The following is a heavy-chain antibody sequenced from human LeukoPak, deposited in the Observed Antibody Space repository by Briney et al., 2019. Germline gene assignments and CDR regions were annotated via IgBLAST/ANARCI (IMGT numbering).Heavy chain of an antibody. V-gene: IGHV4-59*08. Sequence: SETLSLTCTDSGGSISSYYWSWIRQAPGKGREGRGYIYYSGSTNYNPSLTSRVTISVATSKNQFSLKLSSVTAADTAEYYCARLYCSSTSCLYWYFDLWGRGTLVTVSS. D-gene: IGHD2-2*01. CDR3: ARLYCSSTSCLYWYFDL. CDR1: GGSISSYY. J-gene: IGHJ2*01. CDR2: IYYSGST.